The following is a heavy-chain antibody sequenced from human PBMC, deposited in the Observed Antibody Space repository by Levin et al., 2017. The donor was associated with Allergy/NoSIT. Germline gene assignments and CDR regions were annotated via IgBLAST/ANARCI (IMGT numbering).Heavy chain of an antibody. Sequence: GGSLRLSCAASVFTFSSDWMHWVRQAPGKGLVWVSGIDGDGATTIYADSVKGRFTISRDNAKNTLYVQMNSLRAEDTAVYYCVRESEARGAFASWGQGTLVTVSS. V-gene: IGHV3-74*01. CDR1: VFTFSSDW. CDR3: VRESEARGAFAS. D-gene: IGHD5-12*01. CDR2: IDGDGATT. J-gene: IGHJ4*02.